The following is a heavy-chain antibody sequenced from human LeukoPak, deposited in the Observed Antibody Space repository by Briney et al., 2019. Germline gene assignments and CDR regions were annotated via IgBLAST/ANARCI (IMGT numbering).Heavy chain of an antibody. V-gene: IGHV4-34*01. Sequence: PGGSLRLSCAASGFTFSSYAMSWIRQPPGKGLEWIGEINHSGSTNYNPSLKSRVTISVDTSKNQFSLKLSSVTAADTAVYYCARDLFSVVPAAQAVYYYYYYMDVWGKGTTVTVSS. D-gene: IGHD2-2*01. CDR3: ARDLFSVVPAAQAVYYYYYYMDV. CDR1: GFTFSSYA. CDR2: INHSGST. J-gene: IGHJ6*03.